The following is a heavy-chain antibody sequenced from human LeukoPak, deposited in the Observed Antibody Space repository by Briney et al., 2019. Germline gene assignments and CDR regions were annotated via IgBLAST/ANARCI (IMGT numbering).Heavy chain of an antibody. V-gene: IGHV3-21*01. CDR2: ISSTGNYI. Sequence: GGSLRLSCAASGFTFITYSMNWVRQAPEKGLEWVSSISSTGNYIYYADSVKGRFTISRDDSKNALYLQMNSLRAEDTAVYYCAKGGHWTFDYWGQGTLVTVSS. D-gene: IGHD1-1*01. CDR3: AKGGHWTFDY. J-gene: IGHJ4*02. CDR1: GFTFITYS.